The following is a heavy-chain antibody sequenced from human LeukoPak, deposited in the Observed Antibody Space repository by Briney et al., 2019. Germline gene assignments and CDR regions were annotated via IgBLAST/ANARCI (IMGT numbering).Heavy chain of an antibody. V-gene: IGHV4-59*11. CDR3: ARTLRGSEGGAFDP. CDR2: VNDGGST. CDR1: GGSMRTHF. D-gene: IGHD3-10*01. J-gene: IGHJ5*02. Sequence: PSETLSLTCTVSGGSMRTHFWSWVRQPPGKALEWIAYVNDGGSTSYHPSLQSRVAISEDTSKSQFSLRLTSVTAADTAVYYCARTLRGSEGGAFDPWGQGTLVTVSS.